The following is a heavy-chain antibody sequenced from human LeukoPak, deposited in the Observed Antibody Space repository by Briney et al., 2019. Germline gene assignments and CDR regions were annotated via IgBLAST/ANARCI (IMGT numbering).Heavy chain of an antibody. CDR1: GGTFSSYA. V-gene: IGHV1-69*04. CDR2: IIPILGIA. Sequence: SVKVSCKASGGTFSSYAISWVRQAPGQGLEWMGRIIPILGIANYAQKFQGRVTITADKSTSTAYMGLSSLRSEDTAVYYCATEYGGNFNWGQGTLVTVSS. J-gene: IGHJ4*02. CDR3: ATEYGGNFN. D-gene: IGHD4-23*01.